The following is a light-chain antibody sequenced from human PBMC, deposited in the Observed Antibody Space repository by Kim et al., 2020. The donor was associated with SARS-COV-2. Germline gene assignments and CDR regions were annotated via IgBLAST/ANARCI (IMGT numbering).Light chain of an antibody. CDR2: DAS. J-gene: IGKJ4*01. Sequence: DIQMTQSPSSLSASVGDRVTITCQASQDINTFLNWYQHKPGKAPQLLIYDASTLETGVPSRFSGSGSGTDFTFTITSLQPEDIATYYCQHYDSLSLTFGGGTKVEMK. CDR1: QDINTF. V-gene: IGKV1-33*01. CDR3: QHYDSLSLT.